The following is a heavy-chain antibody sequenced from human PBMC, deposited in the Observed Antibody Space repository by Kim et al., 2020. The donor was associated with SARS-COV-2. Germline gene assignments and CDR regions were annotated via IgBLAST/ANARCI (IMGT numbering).Heavy chain of an antibody. CDR2: INHSGST. V-gene: IGHV4-34*01. CDR3: ASQNILTGYYVN. J-gene: IGHJ4*02. Sequence: SETLSLTCAVYGGSFSGYYWSWIRQPPGKGLEWIGEINHSGSTNYNPSLKSRVTISVDTSKNQFSLKLSSVTAADTAVYYCASQNILTGYYVNWGQGTLVTVSS. D-gene: IGHD3-9*01. CDR1: GGSFSGYY.